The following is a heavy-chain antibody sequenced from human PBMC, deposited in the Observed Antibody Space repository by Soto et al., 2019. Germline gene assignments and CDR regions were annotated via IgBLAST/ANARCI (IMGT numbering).Heavy chain of an antibody. V-gene: IGHV3-30*18. Sequence: LRLSCAASGFTFSSYGMHWVRQAPGKGLEWVAVISYDGSNKYYADSVKGRFTISRDNSKNTLYLQMNSLRAEDTAVYYCAKDVQRGLVRTGVYYYYGMDVWGQGTTVTVSS. CDR3: AKDVQRGLVRTGVYYYYGMDV. D-gene: IGHD6-6*01. J-gene: IGHJ6*02. CDR2: ISYDGSNK. CDR1: GFTFSSYG.